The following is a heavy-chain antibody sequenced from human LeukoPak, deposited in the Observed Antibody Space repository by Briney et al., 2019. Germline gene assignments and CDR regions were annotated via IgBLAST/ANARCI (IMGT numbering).Heavy chain of an antibody. CDR2: VFYTGST. D-gene: IGHD1-26*01. V-gene: IGHV4-59*01. Sequence: PSETLSLTCTVSGDSLSNYYWSWIRQPPGKGLEWIGYVFYTGSTNFHPSFKSRVTMSLDASKNQFSLELNSVTPADTAVYYCARGGNYWPQWWFDPWGRGTLVSVSS. CDR1: GDSLSNYY. CDR3: ARGGNYWPQWWFDP. J-gene: IGHJ5*02.